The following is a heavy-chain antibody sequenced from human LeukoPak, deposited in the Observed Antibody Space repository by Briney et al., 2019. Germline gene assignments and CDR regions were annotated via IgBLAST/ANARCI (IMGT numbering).Heavy chain of an antibody. CDR2: IYYSGST. Sequence: PSETLSLTCTVSGGSISSYYWSWTRQPPGKGLEWIGYIYYSGSTNYNPSLKSRVTISVDTSKNQFSLKLSSVTAADTAVYYCARDRCTNGVCYNDYWGQGTLVTVSS. V-gene: IGHV4-59*01. D-gene: IGHD2-8*01. CDR3: ARDRCTNGVCYNDY. CDR1: GGSISSYY. J-gene: IGHJ4*02.